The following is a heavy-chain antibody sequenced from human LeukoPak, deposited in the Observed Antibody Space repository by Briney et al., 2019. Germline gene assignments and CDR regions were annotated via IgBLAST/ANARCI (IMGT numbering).Heavy chain of an antibody. V-gene: IGHV5-51*01. CDR1: GYSFTSHW. Sequence: GESLKISCKGSGYSFTSHWIGWVRQMSGKGLEWMGIIYPSDFDTRYSPSYQGQVTISADKSISTAYLQWSSLKASDTAMYYCASAIAVAGPDAFDIWGQGTMVTVSS. CDR2: IYPSDFDT. CDR3: ASAIAVAGPDAFDI. J-gene: IGHJ3*02. D-gene: IGHD6-19*01.